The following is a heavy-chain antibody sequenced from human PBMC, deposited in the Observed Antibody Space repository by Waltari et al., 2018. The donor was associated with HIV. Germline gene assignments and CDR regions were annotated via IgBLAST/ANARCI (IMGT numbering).Heavy chain of an antibody. D-gene: IGHD3-22*01. V-gene: IGHV3-9*01. CDR1: AFTFDYYA. CDR2: MSWNSGSV. Sequence: EVQLVESGGRLVQPVRSLRLSCAASAFTFDYYAMHWVRQAPRKGVEWVSGMSWNSGSVGYEDSVKGRFTISRDNAKNCLYLQMNSLRAEDAALYYCAKGNYYDSSGYYDYWGQGTLVTVSS. J-gene: IGHJ4*02. CDR3: AKGNYYDSSGYYDY.